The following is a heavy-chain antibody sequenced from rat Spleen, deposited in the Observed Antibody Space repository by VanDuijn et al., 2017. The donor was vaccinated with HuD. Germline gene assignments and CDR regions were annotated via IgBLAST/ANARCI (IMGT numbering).Heavy chain of an antibody. Sequence: EVQLVESGGGLVQPGRSLKLSCVASGFTFNNYWMTWIRQAPGKGLEWVASITNTGGSTYYRDSVKGRFTISRDNAKNTQYLQMDSLRSEDTATYYCARWGVASPFAYWGQGTLVTVSS. J-gene: IGHJ3*01. CDR2: ITNTGGST. D-gene: IGHD1-3*01. CDR3: ARWGVASPFAY. CDR1: GFTFNNYW. V-gene: IGHV5-31*01.